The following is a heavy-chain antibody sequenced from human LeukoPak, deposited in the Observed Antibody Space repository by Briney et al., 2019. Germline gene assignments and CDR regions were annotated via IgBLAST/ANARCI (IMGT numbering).Heavy chain of an antibody. J-gene: IGHJ4*02. CDR3: AKAGSGHYYDY. Sequence: GGSLRLSCAASGFAFNSYDMTWVRRAPGKGLEWVSLITTDAYYADSVRGRFTISRDNSKNTLYLQMNSLRADDTAVYYCAKAGSGHYYDYWGQGTLVTVSS. V-gene: IGHV3-23*01. D-gene: IGHD3-22*01. CDR2: ITTDA. CDR1: GFAFNSYD.